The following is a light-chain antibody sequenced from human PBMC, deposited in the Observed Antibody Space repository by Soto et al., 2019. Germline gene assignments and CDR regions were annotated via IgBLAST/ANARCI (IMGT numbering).Light chain of an antibody. Sequence: EIVLTQSPATLSLSPGERATLSCRASQSVNSFLAWYQQKPGQAPRLLIYDASNRATGIPARFSGGGSGTDFTITISSLEPEDSALYYCQQRTLWPPLTFGGGSKVEIK. CDR1: QSVNSF. CDR2: DAS. J-gene: IGKJ4*01. CDR3: QQRTLWPPLT. V-gene: IGKV3-11*01.